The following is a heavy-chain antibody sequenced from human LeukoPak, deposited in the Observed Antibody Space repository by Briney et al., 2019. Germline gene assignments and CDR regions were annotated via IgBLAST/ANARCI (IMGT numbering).Heavy chain of an antibody. CDR2: IIPIFGTA. D-gene: IGHD6-13*01. CDR3: ARAGYSSSWAHNYYFDY. Sequence: ASVKVSCKASGGTFSSYAISWVRQAPGQGLEWMGGIIPIFGTANYAQKFQGRVTITADESTSTAYMGLSSLRSEDTAVYYCARAGYSSSWAHNYYFDYWGQGTLVTVSS. CDR1: GGTFSSYA. V-gene: IGHV1-69*13. J-gene: IGHJ4*02.